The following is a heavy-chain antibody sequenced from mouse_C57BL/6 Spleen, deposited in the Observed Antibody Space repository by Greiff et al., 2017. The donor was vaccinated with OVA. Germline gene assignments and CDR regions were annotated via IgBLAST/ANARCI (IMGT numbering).Heavy chain of an antibody. J-gene: IGHJ2*01. V-gene: IGHV1-53*01. Sequence: QVQLQQSGTELVKPGASVKLSCKASGYTFTSYWMHWVKQRPGQGLEWIGNINPSNGGTNYNEKFKSKATLTVDKSSSTAYMQLSSLTSEDSAVYYCARNGIAGSSPYYFDYWGQGTTLTVSS. D-gene: IGHD1-1*01. CDR2: INPSNGGT. CDR3: ARNGIAGSSPYYFDY. CDR1: GYTFTSYW.